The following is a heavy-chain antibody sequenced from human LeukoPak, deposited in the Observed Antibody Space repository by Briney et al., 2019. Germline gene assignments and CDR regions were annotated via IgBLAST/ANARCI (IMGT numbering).Heavy chain of an antibody. CDR3: AASYGSGFGNWFDP. CDR1: GGSISSSNW. Sequence: PSETLSLTCAVSGGSISSSNWWSWIRQPPGKGLEWIGEIYYSGSTNYNPSLKSRVTISVDKSKTQFSLKLSSVTAADTAVYYCAASYGSGFGNWFDPWGQGTLVTVSS. J-gene: IGHJ5*02. V-gene: IGHV4-4*02. CDR2: IYYSGST. D-gene: IGHD3-10*01.